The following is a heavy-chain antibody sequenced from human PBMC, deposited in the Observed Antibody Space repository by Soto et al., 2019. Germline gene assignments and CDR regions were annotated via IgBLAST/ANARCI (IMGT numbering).Heavy chain of an antibody. J-gene: IGHJ4*02. D-gene: IGHD1-26*01. CDR1: GFTVSSNY. Sequence: EVQLVESGGGLIQPGGSLRLSCAASGFTVSSNYMSWVRQAPGKGLEWVSVIYSGGSTYYADSVKGRFTISRDNSKNTLYLQMNSLRAEDTAVYYCARDAKWEPGLFEYWGQGTLVTVSS. V-gene: IGHV3-53*01. CDR2: IYSGGST. CDR3: ARDAKWEPGLFEY.